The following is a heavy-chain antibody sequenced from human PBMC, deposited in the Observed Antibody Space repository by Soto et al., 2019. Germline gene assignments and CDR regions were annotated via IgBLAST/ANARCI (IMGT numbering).Heavy chain of an antibody. CDR3: TTDLLGVDNRFGP. J-gene: IGHJ5*02. D-gene: IGHD3-10*01. CDR2: LSASAGTT. Sequence: GGSLRLPCAASGFASSDYVMCWGRQAPGKGLEWVSCLSASAGTTYYADSAKGRFTISRDNSQNTLSLQMRSLRAEYTARYYCTTDLLGVDNRFGPWGQGTFVTVSS. CDR1: GFASSDYV. V-gene: IGHV3-23*01.